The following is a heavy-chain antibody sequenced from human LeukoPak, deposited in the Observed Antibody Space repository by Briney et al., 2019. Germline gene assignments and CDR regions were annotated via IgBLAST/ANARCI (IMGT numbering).Heavy chain of an antibody. CDR3: ARGGNHGDYWYFDL. V-gene: IGHV3-7*01. CDR2: IKQDGSEK. CDR1: EFSFSNFW. D-gene: IGHD4-17*01. Sequence: GGSLRLSCSASEFSFSNFWMSWVRQAPGKGPEWVANIKQDGSEKYYVDSVKGRFTISRDNAETSLHLQMNSLRAEDTAVYYCARGGNHGDYWYFDLWGRGTLVTVSS. J-gene: IGHJ2*01.